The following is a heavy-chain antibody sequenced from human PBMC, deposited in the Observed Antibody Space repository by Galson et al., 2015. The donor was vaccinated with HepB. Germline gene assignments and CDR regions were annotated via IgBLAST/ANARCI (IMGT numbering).Heavy chain of an antibody. V-gene: IGHV3-33*06. CDR3: AKDRESLAVAGSYGLDV. CDR1: GFLFSTYG. D-gene: IGHD6-19*01. Sequence: SLRLSCAASGFLFSTYGMHWVRQAPGKGLEWVAVIWYDGRNKYYADSVKGRFIISRDNSDNTLYLQMNSLRAEDTALYYCAKDRESLAVAGSYGLDVWGQGTTVTVSS. CDR2: IWYDGRNK. J-gene: IGHJ6*02.